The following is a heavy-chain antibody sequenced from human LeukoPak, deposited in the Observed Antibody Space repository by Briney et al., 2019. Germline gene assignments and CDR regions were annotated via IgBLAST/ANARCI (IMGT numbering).Heavy chain of an antibody. CDR1: GYTFTGYY. CDR3: ARDRRVGTTNTFDY. Sequence: ASVKVSCKASGYTFTGYYIHWVRQAPGQGLEWMGWINPTSGGTNYAQNFQGRVTMTTDTSISTAYMELSRLRSDDTAVYYCARDRRVGTTNTFDYWGQGSLVTVCS. CDR2: INPTSGGT. J-gene: IGHJ4*02. V-gene: IGHV1-2*02. D-gene: IGHD1/OR15-1a*01.